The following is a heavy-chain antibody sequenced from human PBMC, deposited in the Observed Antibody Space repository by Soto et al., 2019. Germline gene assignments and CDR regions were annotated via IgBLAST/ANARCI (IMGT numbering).Heavy chain of an antibody. CDR1: GFTFSDYY. CDR2: ISSSGSTI. D-gene: IGHD3-10*01. J-gene: IGHJ5*02. CDR3: ARVKGNYGSGEFDP. Sequence: GVSLRRSCAASGFTFSDYYMSWIRQAPGKGLEWVSYISSSGSTIYYADSVKGRFTISRDNAKNSLYLQMNSLRAEDTAVYYCARVKGNYGSGEFDPWGQGTLVTVSS. V-gene: IGHV3-11*01.